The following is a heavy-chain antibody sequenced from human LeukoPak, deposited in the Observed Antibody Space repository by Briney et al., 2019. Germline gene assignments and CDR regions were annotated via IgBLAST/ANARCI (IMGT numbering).Heavy chain of an antibody. CDR2: VSYDGSNK. Sequence: GGSLRLSCAAAGFTFSSYGMHWVRQAPGKGLEWAAVVSYDGSNKYYADSVKGRFTTSRDNSKNTLYLQMNSLRPEDTAVYYCAKDLHEHGGHEFDYWGQGTLVSVSS. J-gene: IGHJ4*02. V-gene: IGHV3-30*18. CDR1: GFTFSSYG. D-gene: IGHD4-23*01. CDR3: AKDLHEHGGHEFDY.